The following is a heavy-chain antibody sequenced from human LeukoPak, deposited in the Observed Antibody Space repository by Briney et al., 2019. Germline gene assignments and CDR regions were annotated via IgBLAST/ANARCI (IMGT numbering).Heavy chain of an antibody. CDR1: GFTFSSRDW. V-gene: IGHV3-7*03. J-gene: IGHJ4*02. CDR2: IKQDGSEK. D-gene: IGHD6-13*01. CDR3: AKDRHYSSSWYGAGDY. Sequence: GGSLRLSCVASGFTFSSRDWMTWVRQAPGKGLEWVANIKQDGSEKNYVDSVKGRFTISRDNAKNSVDLQMNSLRAEGTAVYYCAKDRHYSSSWYGAGDYWGQGTLVTVSS.